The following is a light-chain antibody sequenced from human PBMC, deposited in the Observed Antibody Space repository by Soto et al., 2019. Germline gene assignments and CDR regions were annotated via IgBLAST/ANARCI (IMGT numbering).Light chain of an antibody. Sequence: TQSPSTLSLYPGERATLSCSASRSVSSYFAWYQQKPGQAPRLLIYGASSRATGIPARFSGSGSGTDFTLTICFLQSEDFIVYCCQVSAFFLRRFGEVAKVAI. J-gene: IGKJ1*01. CDR2: GAS. CDR3: QVSAFFLRR. CDR1: RSVSSY. V-gene: IGKV3-15*01.